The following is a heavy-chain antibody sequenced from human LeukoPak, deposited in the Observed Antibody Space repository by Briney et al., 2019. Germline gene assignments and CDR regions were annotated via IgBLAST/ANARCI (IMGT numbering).Heavy chain of an antibody. V-gene: IGHV3-15*01. Sequence: PGGSLRLSCAASGFTFNNAWMSWVRQAPGKGLEWVGRIKSKTDGGTTDYAAPVKGRFTISRDDSKNTLYLQMNSLKTEDTAVYYCTTPQRKYDFWSGYFTRDYWGQGTLVTVSS. CDR1: GFTFNNAW. CDR3: TTPQRKYDFWSGYFTRDY. CDR2: IKSKTDGGTT. D-gene: IGHD3-3*01. J-gene: IGHJ4*02.